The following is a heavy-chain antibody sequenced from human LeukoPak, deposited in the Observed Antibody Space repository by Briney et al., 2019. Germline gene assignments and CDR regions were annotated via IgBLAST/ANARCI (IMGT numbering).Heavy chain of an antibody. Sequence: GGSLRLSCAASGFTFSSYSMNWVRQAPGKGLEWVSYISSSSSTIYYADSVKGRFTISRDNAKNSLCLQMNSLRDEDTAVYYCARDKLYSSGWYYGMDVWGQGTTVTVSS. D-gene: IGHD6-19*01. CDR2: ISSSSSTI. CDR3: ARDKLYSSGWYYGMDV. J-gene: IGHJ6*02. CDR1: GFTFSSYS. V-gene: IGHV3-48*02.